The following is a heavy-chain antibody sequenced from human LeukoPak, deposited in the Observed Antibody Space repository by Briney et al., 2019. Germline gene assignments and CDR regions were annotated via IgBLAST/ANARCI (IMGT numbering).Heavy chain of an antibody. J-gene: IGHJ4*02. D-gene: IGHD2-21*01. CDR2: IKTDGSAM. CDR1: GFTFNDYW. Sequence: GGSLRLSCVGSGFTFNDYWIHWVRQAPGKGLVWVSAIKTDGSAMQYADSVKGRFAISRDNAKNTVYLQMNSLRDEDTAVYYCAKAPVTSCRGAYCYPFDSWGQGTLVTVSS. CDR3: AKAPVTSCRGAYCYPFDS. V-gene: IGHV3-74*03.